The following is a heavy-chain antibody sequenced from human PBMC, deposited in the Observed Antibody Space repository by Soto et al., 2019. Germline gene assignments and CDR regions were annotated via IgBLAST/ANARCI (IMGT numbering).Heavy chain of an antibody. CDR3: AGMFWFGDFLFAY. Sequence: SETLSLTCTVSDDSITSGAYYWGLIRQPPGKGLEWNGTIQYRGSTYYNPSLKSRVTMSLDTSKNQYSLRLSSVTAADTAVYLCAGMFWFGDFLFAYWGPETLVTVSS. D-gene: IGHD3-10*01. V-gene: IGHV4-39*01. CDR2: IQYRGST. J-gene: IGHJ4*02. CDR1: DDSITSGAYY.